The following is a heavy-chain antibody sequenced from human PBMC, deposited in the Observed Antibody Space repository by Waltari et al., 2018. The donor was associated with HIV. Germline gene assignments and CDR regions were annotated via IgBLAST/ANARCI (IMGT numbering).Heavy chain of an antibody. CDR1: GYNFTSYA. J-gene: IGHJ4*01. CDR3: VRGPAWSGGTCYALFDF. D-gene: IGHD2-15*01. V-gene: IGHV1-3*01. CDR2: GKPVNDYT. Sequence: QVQLVQSGAEVKKPGASVTVSCKASGYNFTSYAIHWVRQAPGQRPEWVAWGKPVNDYTKNSRKFQARSTVTRDASAVTAYMGWTSVKIEDPAVYYCVRGPAWSGGTCYALFDFWGQGTLVSVTS.